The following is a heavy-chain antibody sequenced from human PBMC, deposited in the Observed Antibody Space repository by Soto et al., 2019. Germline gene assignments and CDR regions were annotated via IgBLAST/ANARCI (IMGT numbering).Heavy chain of an antibody. CDR3: ARAAAGTPAYPNHWFDP. V-gene: IGHV4-4*07. Sequence: QVQLQESGPGLVKPSETLSLTCTVSGGSISSYYWSWIRQPAGKGLEWIGRIYTSGSTNYNPSLKSRVTMSVDTSKNQFPLKLSSVTAADTAVYYCARAAAGTPAYPNHWFDPWGQGTLVTVSS. D-gene: IGHD6-13*01. CDR2: IYTSGST. J-gene: IGHJ5*02. CDR1: GGSISSYY.